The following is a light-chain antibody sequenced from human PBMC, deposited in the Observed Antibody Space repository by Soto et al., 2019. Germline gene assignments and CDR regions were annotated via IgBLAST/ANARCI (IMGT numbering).Light chain of an antibody. CDR2: KAS. J-gene: IGKJ1*01. Sequence: DIQMTQSPSTLSASVGDRVTITCRGSQGISSWLAWYQLKPGKAPRLLIYKASSLASGVPSRFSGGGSGTEFTLTISSLQPEDVATYHCQQHTTFGQGTPVEI. V-gene: IGKV1-5*03. CDR3: QQHTT. CDR1: QGISSW.